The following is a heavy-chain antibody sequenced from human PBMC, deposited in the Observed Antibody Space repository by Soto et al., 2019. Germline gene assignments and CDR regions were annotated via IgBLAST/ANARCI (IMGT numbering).Heavy chain of an antibody. J-gene: IGHJ4*02. CDR2: INAGNGNT. Sequence: VAPVKVSCKASGYTFTSYAMHWVRQAPGQRLEWMGWINAGNGNTKYSQKFQGRVTITRDTSASTAYMELSSLRSEDTAVYYCARESGLGNDYSNYALAYWGQGTLVTVSS. CDR1: GYTFTSYA. V-gene: IGHV1-3*01. CDR3: ARESGLGNDYSNYALAY. D-gene: IGHD4-4*01.